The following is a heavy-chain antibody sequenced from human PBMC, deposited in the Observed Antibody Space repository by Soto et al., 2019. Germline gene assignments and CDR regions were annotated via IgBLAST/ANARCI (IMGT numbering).Heavy chain of an antibody. CDR2: IYRGGST. CDR3: ARRLAIDYYVSGSYYKRPDWFDP. D-gene: IGHD3-10*01. CDR1: GLTVSSYY. J-gene: IGHJ5*02. Sequence: GSRRLSRAAAGLTVSSYYLNWDRQAPGKGLEWVSVIYRGGSTYYAASAKGRLTISRDNSKNTLYLQMNSLRAEDTAVYYCARRLAIDYYVSGSYYKRPDWFDPWGQGTLVTVSS. V-gene: IGHV3-66*04.